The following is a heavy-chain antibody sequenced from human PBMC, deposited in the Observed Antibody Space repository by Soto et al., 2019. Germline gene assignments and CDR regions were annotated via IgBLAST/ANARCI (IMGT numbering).Heavy chain of an antibody. Sequence: SETLSLTCTVSGGSISSGGFHWSWVRQHPGKGLEWIGHIHYTGSTYYNPSLKSRVTIPVDTSKNQLSLKLSSVTAADTAVYYCARDGYCGGDCYSDAFDIWGQGTMVTVSS. CDR2: IHYTGST. V-gene: IGHV4-31*03. D-gene: IGHD2-21*02. CDR3: ARDGYCGGDCYSDAFDI. J-gene: IGHJ3*02. CDR1: GGSISSGGFH.